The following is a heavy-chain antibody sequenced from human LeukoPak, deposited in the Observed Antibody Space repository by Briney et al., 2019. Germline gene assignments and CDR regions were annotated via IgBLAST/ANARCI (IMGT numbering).Heavy chain of an antibody. CDR1: GGSISSYY. J-gene: IGHJ6*03. CDR3: ARVPHRSYYYYMDV. Sequence: SETLSLTCTVSGGSISSYYWSWIRQPPGKGLEWIGHIYYSGSTNYNPSLKSRVTISVDTSKNQFSLKLSSVTAADTAVYYCARVPHRSYYYYMDVWGKGTTVTVSS. CDR2: IYYSGST. V-gene: IGHV4-59*01.